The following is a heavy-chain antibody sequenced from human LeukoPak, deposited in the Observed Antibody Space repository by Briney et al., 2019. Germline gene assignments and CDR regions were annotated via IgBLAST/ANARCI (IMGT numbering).Heavy chain of an antibody. CDR2: IYHSGST. D-gene: IGHD2-21*01. CDR3: ARGLRDEDRHYNYYYMDV. Sequence: SETLSLTWTVSGFSISSGYYWGWIRQPPGKGLEWIGSIYHSGSTYYNPSLKSRVTISVDTSKNQFSLKLSSVTAADTAVYYCARGLRDEDRHYNYYYMDVWGKGTTVTVSS. V-gene: IGHV4-38-2*02. J-gene: IGHJ6*03. CDR1: GFSISSGYY.